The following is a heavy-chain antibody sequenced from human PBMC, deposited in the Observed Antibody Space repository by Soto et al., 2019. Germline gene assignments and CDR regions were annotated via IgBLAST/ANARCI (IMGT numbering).Heavy chain of an antibody. Sequence: PSETLSLTCTVSGGSISSGDYYWSWIRQPPGKGLEWIGYIYYSGSTYYNPSLKSRVTISVDTSKNQFSLKLSSVTAADPAVYYCARVEYSSSWFDPWGQGTLVTVSS. CDR2: IYYSGST. V-gene: IGHV4-30-4*01. J-gene: IGHJ5*02. CDR3: ARVEYSSSWFDP. D-gene: IGHD6-13*01. CDR1: GGSISSGDYY.